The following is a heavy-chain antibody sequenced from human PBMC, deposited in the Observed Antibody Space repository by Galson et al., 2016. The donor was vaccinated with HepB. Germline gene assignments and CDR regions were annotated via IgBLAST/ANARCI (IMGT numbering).Heavy chain of an antibody. CDR1: GFIFSNYW. V-gene: IGHV3-74*01. Sequence: SLRLSCASSGFIFSNYWMHWVRQAPGKGLGWVSRIHSDGSTTSYADSVEGRFTVSRDNAKNTLYMQINSLSAEDTAVYYCARIRDGYEPYDGFDIWGQGTKVTVSS. D-gene: IGHD5-24*01. CDR2: IHSDGSTT. CDR3: ARIRDGYEPYDGFDI. J-gene: IGHJ3*02.